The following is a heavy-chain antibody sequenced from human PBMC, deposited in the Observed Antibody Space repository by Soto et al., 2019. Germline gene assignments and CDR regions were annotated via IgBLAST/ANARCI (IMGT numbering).Heavy chain of an antibody. D-gene: IGHD2-2*01. J-gene: IGHJ4*02. Sequence: QVQLVQSGAGVKKPGASVKVSCKASGYTFTSYYMHWVRQAPGQGLEWMGIINPSGGSTSYAQKFQGRVTMTRDTSTSTVYMELSSLRSEDTAVYYCARAYCSSTSCYRYFDYWGQGTLVTVSS. CDR1: GYTFTSYY. CDR3: ARAYCSSTSCYRYFDY. CDR2: INPSGGST. V-gene: IGHV1-46*03.